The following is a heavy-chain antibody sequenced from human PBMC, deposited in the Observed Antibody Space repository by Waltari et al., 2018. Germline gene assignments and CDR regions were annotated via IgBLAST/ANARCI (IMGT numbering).Heavy chain of an antibody. V-gene: IGHV3-23*01. Sequence: EVQLLESGGGLVQPGGSLRLSCASSGFTFSSYSFRWVPKAPGKGLEWVSAISGSGGSTYYADSVKGRFTISRDNSKNTLYLQMNSLRAEDTAVYYCAKVAITGTTLVDYWGQGTLVTVSS. J-gene: IGHJ4*02. CDR1: GFTFSSYS. CDR3: AKVAITGTTLVDY. D-gene: IGHD1-7*01. CDR2: ISGSGGST.